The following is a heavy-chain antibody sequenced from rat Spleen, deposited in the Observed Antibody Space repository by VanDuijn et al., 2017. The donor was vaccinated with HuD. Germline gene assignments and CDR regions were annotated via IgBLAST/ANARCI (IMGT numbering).Heavy chain of an antibody. CDR2: IYYDSSKM. V-gene: IGHV5-54*01. CDR3: AALASPMGH. J-gene: IGHJ2*01. D-gene: IGHD1-7*01. Sequence: EVKLVESGGGLVQPGNSLTLSCITSGFTFNYSGMHWIRQAPKKGLEWIAMIYYDSSKMYYADTVKGRFTISRDNSKNTLYLELNSLRSEDTAMYYCAALASPMGHWGQGVMVTVSS. CDR1: GFTFNYSG.